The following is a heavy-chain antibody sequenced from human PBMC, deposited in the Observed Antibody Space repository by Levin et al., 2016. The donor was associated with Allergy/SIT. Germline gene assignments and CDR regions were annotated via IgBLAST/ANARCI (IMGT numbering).Heavy chain of an antibody. D-gene: IGHD1-26*01. V-gene: IGHV4-4*02. J-gene: IGHJ4*02. CDR3: ARDPPGLAGANDY. Sequence: WIRQPPGKGLEWIGEIYHSGSTNYNPSLKSRVTISVDKSKNQFSLKLSSVTAADTAVYYCARDPPGLAGANDYWGQGTLVTVSS. CDR2: IYHSGST.